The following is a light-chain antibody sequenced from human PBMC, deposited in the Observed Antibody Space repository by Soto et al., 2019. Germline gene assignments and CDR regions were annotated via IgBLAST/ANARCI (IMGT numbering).Light chain of an antibody. Sequence: EIVMTQSPATLSVSPGERATLSCRASQSVGSNLAWYQQKPGQAPRLVIYGASTRATGIPARFSGSGSGTEFTLTIGSLQSEDFAVYYCQQYNNWPITFGQGTRLEIK. J-gene: IGKJ5*01. CDR2: GAS. V-gene: IGKV3-15*01. CDR3: QQYNNWPIT. CDR1: QSVGSN.